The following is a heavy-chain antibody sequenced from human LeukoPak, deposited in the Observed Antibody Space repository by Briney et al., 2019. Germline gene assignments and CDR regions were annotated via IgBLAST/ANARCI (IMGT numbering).Heavy chain of an antibody. CDR1: GFTFSSYW. V-gene: IGHV3-7*01. D-gene: IGHD3-22*01. J-gene: IGHJ4*02. CDR2: IKQDGSEK. Sequence: PGGSLRLSCAASGFTFSSYWMSWVRQAPGKGLEWVANIKQDGSEKYYVDSVKGRFTVSRDNAKNSLYLQMNSLRAEDTAVYYCARGGRYYYDSSGYYYGYWGQGTLVTVSS. CDR3: ARGGRYYYDSSGYYYGY.